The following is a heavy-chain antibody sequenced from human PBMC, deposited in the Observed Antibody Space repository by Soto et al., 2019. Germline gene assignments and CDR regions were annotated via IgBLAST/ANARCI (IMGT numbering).Heavy chain of an antibody. CDR1: GFTFSSYS. Sequence: EVQLVESGGGLVQPGGSLRLSCAASGFTFSSYSMNWVRQAPGKGLEWVSSISSATTTIYYADSVKGRFTISSDNAKNSLYLQMNGLRADDTAVYYCARGIAAAGPKLDDWGQGTLVTVSS. J-gene: IGHJ4*02. D-gene: IGHD6-13*01. CDR2: ISSATTTI. V-gene: IGHV3-48*01. CDR3: ARGIAAAGPKLDD.